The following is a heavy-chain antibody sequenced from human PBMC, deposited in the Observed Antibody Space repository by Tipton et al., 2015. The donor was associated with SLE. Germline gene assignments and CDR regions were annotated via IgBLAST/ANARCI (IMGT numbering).Heavy chain of an antibody. Sequence: TLSLTCAVSGGSIISNNWWSWVRQPPGKGLEWIGEIYHSGGTNYNPSLRSRVTISIDKSKKQFSLKLSSVTAADTAVYYCARVVGGYDSYYYYMDVWGKG. J-gene: IGHJ6*03. V-gene: IGHV4-4*02. CDR1: GGSIISNNW. CDR3: ARVVGGYDSYYYYMDV. CDR2: IYHSGGT. D-gene: IGHD5-12*01.